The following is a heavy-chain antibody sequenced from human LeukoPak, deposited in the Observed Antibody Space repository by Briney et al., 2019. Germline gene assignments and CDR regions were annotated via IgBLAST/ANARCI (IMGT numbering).Heavy chain of an antibody. J-gene: IGHJ4*02. Sequence: KPSETLSLTCAVYGGSFSGYYWSWIRQPLGKGLEWVGEINHSGSTNYNPSLKSRVTISVDTSKNQFSLKLSSVTAADTAVYYCARGWSVFDYWGQGTLVTVSS. D-gene: IGHD2-8*02. V-gene: IGHV4-34*01. CDR1: GGSFSGYY. CDR3: ARGWSVFDY. CDR2: INHSGST.